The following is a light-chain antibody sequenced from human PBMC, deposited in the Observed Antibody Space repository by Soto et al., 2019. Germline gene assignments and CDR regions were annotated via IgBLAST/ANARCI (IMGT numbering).Light chain of an antibody. CDR2: GVS. CDR3: SSYAGTYSYV. V-gene: IGLV2-11*01. Sequence: QSALTQPRSVSGSPGQSVTISCTGTSSDVGGYNYVSWYQQHPGTAPKLIIFGVSKRPSGVPDRFSGSKSGNTASLSISGLQAEDEADYYCSSYAGTYSYVLGTGTKVT. J-gene: IGLJ1*01. CDR1: SSDVGGYNY.